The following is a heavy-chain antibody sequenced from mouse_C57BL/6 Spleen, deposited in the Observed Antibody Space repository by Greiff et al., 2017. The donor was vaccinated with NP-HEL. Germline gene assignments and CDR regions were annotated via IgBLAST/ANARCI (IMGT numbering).Heavy chain of an antibody. CDR1: GYAFSSSW. CDR3: ATDYAAWFAY. Sequence: VKLMESGPELVKPGASVKISCKASGYAFSSSWMNWVKQRPGKGLEWIGRIYPGDGDTNYNGKFKGKATLTADKSSSTAYMQLSSLTSEDSAVYFRATDYAAWFAYWGQGTLVTVSA. V-gene: IGHV1-82*01. D-gene: IGHD2-4*01. J-gene: IGHJ3*01. CDR2: IYPGDGDT.